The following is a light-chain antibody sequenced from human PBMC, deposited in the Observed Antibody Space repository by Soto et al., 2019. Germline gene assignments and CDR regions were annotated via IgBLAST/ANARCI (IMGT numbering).Light chain of an antibody. CDR2: GAF. CDR1: QSVSSN. CDR3: QQYNKWPPTWT. V-gene: IGKV3-15*01. Sequence: EIVMTQSPATLSVSPGERATLSCRASQSVSSNLAWYQQKPGQAPRLLIYGAFTRATGIPARFSGSGSGTEFTLTISSLQSEDFAVYYCQQYNKWPPTWTFGQGTNVDIK. J-gene: IGKJ1*01.